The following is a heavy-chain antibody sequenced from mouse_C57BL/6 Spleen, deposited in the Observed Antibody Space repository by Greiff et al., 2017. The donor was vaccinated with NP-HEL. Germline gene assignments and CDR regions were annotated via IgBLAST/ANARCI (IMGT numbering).Heavy chain of an antibody. CDR1: GFTFSSYT. V-gene: IGHV5-9*01. CDR3: ARQRLIYDGYLAWFAY. Sequence: DVMLVESGGGLVKPGGSLKLSCAASGFTFSSYTMSWVRPTPAKRLEWVATISGGGGNTSYPDSVKGRFTISRDNAKNTLYLQMSSLRSEDTALYYCARQRLIYDGYLAWFAYWGQGTLVTVSA. D-gene: IGHD2-3*01. CDR2: ISGGGGNT. J-gene: IGHJ3*01.